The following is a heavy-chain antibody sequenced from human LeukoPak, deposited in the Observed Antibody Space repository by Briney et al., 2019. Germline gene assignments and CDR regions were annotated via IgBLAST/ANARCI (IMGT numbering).Heavy chain of an antibody. J-gene: IGHJ6*03. Sequence: ASVKVSCKASGYTFTGYYMHWVRQAPGQGLEWMGWISPNSGGTNYAQKFQGRVTMTRDTSISTAYMELSRLRSDDTAVYYCARDRDDFWSGYSNYYYYYMDVWAKGPRSPSP. CDR3: ARDRDDFWSGYSNYYYYYMDV. CDR1: GYTFTGYY. CDR2: ISPNSGGT. D-gene: IGHD3-3*01. V-gene: IGHV1-2*02.